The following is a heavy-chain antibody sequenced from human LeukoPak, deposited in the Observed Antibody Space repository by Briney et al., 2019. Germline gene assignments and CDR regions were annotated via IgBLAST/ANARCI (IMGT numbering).Heavy chain of an antibody. Sequence: PGGSLRLSCAASGFTFSSYGMNWVRQAPGKGLEWVSFISSSSSYIYYADSVKGRFTISRDNAKKNSLYLQMNSLRAEDTAVYYCAEHGITMIGGVWGKGTTVTISS. D-gene: IGHD3-10*02. CDR3: AEHGITMIGGV. J-gene: IGHJ6*04. CDR1: GFTFSSYG. V-gene: IGHV3-21*01. CDR2: ISSSSSYI.